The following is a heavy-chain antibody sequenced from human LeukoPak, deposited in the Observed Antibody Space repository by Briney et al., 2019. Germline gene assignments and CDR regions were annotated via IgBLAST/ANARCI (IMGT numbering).Heavy chain of an antibody. CDR2: ISSSSSYI. CDR3: ARDAVGASNWFDP. Sequence: GGSLRLSCAASGFTFSSYSMNWVRQAPGKGLEWASSISSSSSYIYYADSVKGRFTISRDNAKNSLYLQMNSLRAEDTAVYYCARDAVGASNWFDPWGQGTLVTVSS. J-gene: IGHJ5*02. CDR1: GFTFSSYS. D-gene: IGHD1-26*01. V-gene: IGHV3-21*01.